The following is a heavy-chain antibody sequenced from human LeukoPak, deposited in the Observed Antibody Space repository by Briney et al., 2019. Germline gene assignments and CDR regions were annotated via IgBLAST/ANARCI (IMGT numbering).Heavy chain of an antibody. V-gene: IGHV1-69*04. CDR1: GGTFSSYT. Sequence: ASVKVSCKASGGTFSSYTISWVRRAPGQGLEWMGRIIPILGIANYAQKFQGRVTITADKSTSTAYMELSSLRSEDTAVYYCARDRDSSGWYYFDYWGQGTLVTVSS. CDR3: ARDRDSSGWYYFDY. D-gene: IGHD6-19*01. CDR2: IIPILGIA. J-gene: IGHJ4*02.